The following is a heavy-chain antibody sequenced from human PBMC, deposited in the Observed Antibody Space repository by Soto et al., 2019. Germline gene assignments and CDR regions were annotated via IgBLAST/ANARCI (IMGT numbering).Heavy chain of an antibody. CDR3: AHTKIVVVPAATHNFDY. V-gene: IGHV2-5*01. Sequence: PTLVNPTQTLTLTCTFSGFSLNTSGMGVGWIRQPPGKALEWLALIYWNDDKRYRPSLNSRLTIAKDTSKSQVVLTVTNVDPVDTATYYCAHTKIVVVPAATHNFDYWGQGILVTVSS. CDR1: GFSLNTSGMG. D-gene: IGHD2-2*01. CDR2: IYWNDDK. J-gene: IGHJ4*01.